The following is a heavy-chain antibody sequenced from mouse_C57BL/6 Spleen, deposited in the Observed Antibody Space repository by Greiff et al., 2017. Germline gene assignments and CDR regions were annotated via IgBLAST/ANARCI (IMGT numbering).Heavy chain of an antibody. D-gene: IGHD1-1*01. CDR3: ARPITTVVAKGYAMDY. CDR1: GYTFTSYW. J-gene: IGHJ4*01. CDR2: IHPNSGST. Sequence: VQLQQSGAELVKPGASVKLSCKASGYTFTSYWMHWVKQRPGQGLEWIGMIHPNSGSTNYNEKFKSKATLTVDKSSSTAYMQLSSLTSEDSAVYYCARPITTVVAKGYAMDYWGQGTSVTVSS. V-gene: IGHV1-64*01.